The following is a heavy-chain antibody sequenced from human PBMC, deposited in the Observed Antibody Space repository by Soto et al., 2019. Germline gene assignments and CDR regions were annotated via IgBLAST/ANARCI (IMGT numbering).Heavy chain of an antibody. V-gene: IGHV3-33*01. CDR2: IWYDGSNK. CDR3: ARVRGLYYYYMDV. CDR1: GFTFSSYG. Sequence: QVQLVESGGGVVQPGRSLRLSCAASGFTFSSYGMHWVRQAPGKGLEWVAVIWYDGSNKYYADSVKGRFTISRDNSKNTLYLQMNSLRAEDTAVYYCARVRGLYYYYMDVWGIGTTVTVSS. D-gene: IGHD2-15*01. J-gene: IGHJ6*03.